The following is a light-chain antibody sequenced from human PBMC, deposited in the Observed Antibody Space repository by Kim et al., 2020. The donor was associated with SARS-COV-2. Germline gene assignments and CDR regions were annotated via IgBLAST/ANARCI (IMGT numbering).Light chain of an antibody. V-gene: IGKV1-8*01. CDR2: AAS. CDR1: QGISSY. J-gene: IGKJ1*01. CDR3: QQYYSYPHT. Sequence: AIRMTQSPSSLSASTGDRVTITCRASQGISSYLAWYQQKPGKAPKLLIYAASTLQSGVPSRFSGSGSGTDFTFTISCLQSEDFATYYCQQYYSYPHTFGQGTKVEIK.